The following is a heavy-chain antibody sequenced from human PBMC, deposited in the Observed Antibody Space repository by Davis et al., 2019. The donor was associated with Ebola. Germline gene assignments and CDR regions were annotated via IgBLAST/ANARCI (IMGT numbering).Heavy chain of an antibody. CDR1: GGSLISGGYY. Sequence: SETLSLTCTVSGGSLISGGYYWSWIRQRPGKGLEWIGYIYYTGKTYYNPSLESRLTMSVDTSKNQFSLKLTSVTVADTAVYYCARDGPYYYGMDIWGQGTPVSVSS. CDR3: ARDGPYYYGMDI. J-gene: IGHJ6*02. CDR2: IYYTGKT. V-gene: IGHV4-31*03.